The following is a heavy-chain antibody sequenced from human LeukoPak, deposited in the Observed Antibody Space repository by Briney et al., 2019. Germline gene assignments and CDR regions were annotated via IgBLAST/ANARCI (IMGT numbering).Heavy chain of an antibody. CDR2: IYYSGST. V-gene: IGHV4-31*03. CDR3: ARARGGTVTTSPFDY. D-gene: IGHD4-17*01. CDR1: GGSITSGGYY. Sequence: SQTLSLTCTLSGGSITSGGYYWSWIRQHPGKGLEWIGYIYYSGSTYYNPSLKSRVTISVDTSKNQFSLKLSSVTAADTAVYYCARARGGTVTTSPFDYWGQGTLVTVSS. J-gene: IGHJ4*02.